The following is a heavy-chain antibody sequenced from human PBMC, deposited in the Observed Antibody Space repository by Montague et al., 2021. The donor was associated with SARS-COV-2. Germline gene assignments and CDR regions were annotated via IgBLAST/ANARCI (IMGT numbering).Heavy chain of an antibody. Sequence: SETLSLTCTVSGGSISSSNYYWDWIRQPPGKGLEWIGSIYYSGSTYYNPSPKSRVTISVDTSKNHFSLKLSSVTAADTAVYYCARETRIAMLVVTTLGGLDVWGQGTTVTVSS. CDR1: GGSISSSNYY. CDR2: IYYSGST. CDR3: ARETRIAMLVVTTLGGLDV. J-gene: IGHJ6*02. V-gene: IGHV4-39*02. D-gene: IGHD3-22*01.